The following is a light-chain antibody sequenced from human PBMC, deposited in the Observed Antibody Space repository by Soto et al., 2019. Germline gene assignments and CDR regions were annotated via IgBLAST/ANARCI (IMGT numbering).Light chain of an antibody. V-gene: IGKV3-15*01. Sequence: ETVMTQSPATLSVSPGERATLSCRASQSVYSGLAWYQQKPGQAPRLLIYGASTRATGIPARFSGSGSGTEFTLTINSLQSEDFAVYYCQQYNNWPHTFGQGTKVDIK. CDR3: QQYNNWPHT. CDR2: GAS. J-gene: IGKJ2*01. CDR1: QSVYSG.